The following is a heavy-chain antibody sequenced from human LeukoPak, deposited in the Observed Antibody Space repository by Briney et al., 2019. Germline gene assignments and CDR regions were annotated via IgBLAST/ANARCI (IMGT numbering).Heavy chain of an antibody. CDR1: GFTFSSDA. V-gene: IGHV3-30-3*01. Sequence: GGSLRLSRVASGFTFSSDAMHWVRQTPGKGLEWVAVISYDGNEKYQVDSVKGRFTISRDDSKNTLYLQMNSLRPEDTAVYYCARDRMDISTMWFDPWGQGALVTVSS. D-gene: IGHD5-12*01. J-gene: IGHJ5*02. CDR2: ISYDGNEK. CDR3: ARDRMDISTMWFDP.